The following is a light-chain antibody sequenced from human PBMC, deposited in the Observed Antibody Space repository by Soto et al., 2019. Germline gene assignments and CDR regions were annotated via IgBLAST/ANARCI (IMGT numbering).Light chain of an antibody. J-gene: IGKJ4*01. CDR1: QSVSSN. CDR3: QQYNNWPPLT. CDR2: GAS. Sequence: EIVMTQSPATLSVSPGERATLSCRASQSVSSNFAWYQQKPGHAPRLLLYGASTRATGIPARFSGSGSGTEFTLTISSLLSEDFAVYYCQQYNNWPPLTFGGGTKVEIK. V-gene: IGKV3-15*01.